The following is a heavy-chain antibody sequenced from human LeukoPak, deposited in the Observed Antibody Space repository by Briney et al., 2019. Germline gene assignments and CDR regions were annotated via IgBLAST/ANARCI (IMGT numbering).Heavy chain of an antibody. CDR2: ISYGGSNK. D-gene: IGHD4-17*01. CDR1: GFTFSSYA. J-gene: IGHJ4*02. Sequence: PGRSLRLSCAASGFTFSSYAMHWVRQAPGKGLEWVAVISYGGSNKYYADSVKGRFTISRDNSKNTLYLQMNGLRAEDTAVYYCARDSTTAPGDYWGQGTLVTVSS. CDR3: ARDSTTAPGDY. V-gene: IGHV3-30-3*01.